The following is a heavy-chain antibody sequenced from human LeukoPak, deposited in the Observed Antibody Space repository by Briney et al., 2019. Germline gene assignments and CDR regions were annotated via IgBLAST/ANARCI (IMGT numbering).Heavy chain of an antibody. J-gene: IGHJ4*02. Sequence: GGSLRLSCAASGFTFSSYSMNWVRQAPGKGLECVSSISSSSSYMYYADSVKGRFTISRDNAKNSLYLQMNSLRAEDTAVYYCARVTRIAVAGTDYWGQGTLVTVSS. CDR2: ISSSSSYM. D-gene: IGHD6-19*01. CDR3: ARVTRIAVAGTDY. V-gene: IGHV3-21*01. CDR1: GFTFSSYS.